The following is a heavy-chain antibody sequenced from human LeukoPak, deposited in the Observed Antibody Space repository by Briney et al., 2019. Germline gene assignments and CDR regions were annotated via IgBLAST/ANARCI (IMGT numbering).Heavy chain of an antibody. D-gene: IGHD3-10*01. CDR1: GFTLSSYA. CDR3: ARDSGWVRARYYFDY. Sequence: PGGSLRLSCAASGFTLSSYAMHWVRQAPGKGLEWVAVISYDGSNKYYADSVKGRFTISRDNSKNTLYLQMNSLRAEDTAVYYCARDSGWVRARYYFDYWGQGTLVTVSS. CDR2: ISYDGSNK. J-gene: IGHJ4*02. V-gene: IGHV3-30-3*01.